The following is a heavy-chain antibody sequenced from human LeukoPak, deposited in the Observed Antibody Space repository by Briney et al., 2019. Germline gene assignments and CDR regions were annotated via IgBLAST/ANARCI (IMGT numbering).Heavy chain of an antibody. J-gene: IGHJ3*02. D-gene: IGHD3-22*01. CDR3: SILIVEAFDI. V-gene: IGHV1-2*02. CDR1: GYTFTGYY. Sequence: ASVKVSCKASGYTFTGYYMHWVRQAPGQGLEWMGWINPNSGGTNYAQKFQGRVTMTRDTSISTVYMELSRLRSDDTAVYYCSILIVEAFDIWGQGTMVTVSS. CDR2: INPNSGGT.